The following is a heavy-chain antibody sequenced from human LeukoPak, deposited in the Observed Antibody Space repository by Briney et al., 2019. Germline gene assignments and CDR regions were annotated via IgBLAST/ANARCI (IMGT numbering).Heavy chain of an antibody. CDR3: ARERGGYDSSGYYDY. D-gene: IGHD3-22*01. CDR1: GGSFSGYY. J-gene: IGHJ4*02. V-gene: IGHV4-34*01. CDR2: INHSEGT. Sequence: SETLCLTCAVYGGSFSGYYWSWIRQPPGKGLEWIGEINHSEGTKYNPSLKSRVTISLDTPKNQFSLRLSSVTAADTAVYYCARERGGYDSSGYYDYWGQGTLVSLSS.